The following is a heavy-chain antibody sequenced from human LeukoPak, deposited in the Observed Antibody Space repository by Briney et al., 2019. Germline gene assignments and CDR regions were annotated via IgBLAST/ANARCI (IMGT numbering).Heavy chain of an antibody. CDR2: IYTSGST. V-gene: IGHV4-4*07. J-gene: IGHJ4*02. CDR3: ARVDCSSTSCYSYFDY. Sequence: MPSETLSLTCTVSVGSISSYYWSWMREPGGRGLEWIVRIYTSGSTNYNTFVKSRVTMSVDTSKNQFYLKLSSVTAADTAVYYCARVDCSSTSCYSYFDYWGQGTLVTVPS. CDR1: VGSISSYY. D-gene: IGHD2-2*02.